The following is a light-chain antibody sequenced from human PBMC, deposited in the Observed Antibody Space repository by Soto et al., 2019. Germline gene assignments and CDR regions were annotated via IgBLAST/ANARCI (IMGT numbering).Light chain of an antibody. V-gene: IGKV3-11*01. CDR3: QQRSSWPRMYT. CDR1: QSDGNY. J-gene: IGKJ2*01. CDR2: DVS. Sequence: SVLTQSPATLSLSPGERATLSCRASQSDGNYIAWYQQKPGQPPRLLIYDVSNRATGVPARFSGSGSGTEFTLTISSLEPEDFGVYHCQQRSSWPRMYTFGQGTKLEI.